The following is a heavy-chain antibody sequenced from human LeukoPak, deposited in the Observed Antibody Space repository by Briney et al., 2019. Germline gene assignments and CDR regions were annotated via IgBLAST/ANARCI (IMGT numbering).Heavy chain of an antibody. J-gene: IGHJ4*02. CDR3: AEANPLPGYSSGWYAFDY. Sequence: PGGSLRLSCAASGFTFSSYGMHWVRQAPGKGLEWVAVIWYDGSNKYYADSVKGRFTISRDNSKNTLYLQMNSLRAEDTAVYYCAEANPLPGYSSGWYAFDYWGQGTLVTVSS. V-gene: IGHV3-30*02. CDR2: IWYDGSNK. CDR1: GFTFSSYG. D-gene: IGHD6-19*01.